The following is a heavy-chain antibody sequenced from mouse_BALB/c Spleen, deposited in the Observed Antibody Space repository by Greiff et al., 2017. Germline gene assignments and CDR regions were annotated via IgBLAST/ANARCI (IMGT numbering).Heavy chain of an antibody. CDR1: GYTFTSYW. Sequence: VQLQQPGAELVKPGASVKLSCKASGYTFTSYWMHWVKQRPGQGLEWIGEINPSNGRTNYNEKFKSKATLTVDKSSSTAYMQLSSLTSEDSAVYYCARSYYRYDDFDYWGQGTTLTVSS. V-gene: IGHV1S81*02. J-gene: IGHJ2*01. D-gene: IGHD2-14*01. CDR3: ARSYYRYDDFDY. CDR2: INPSNGRT.